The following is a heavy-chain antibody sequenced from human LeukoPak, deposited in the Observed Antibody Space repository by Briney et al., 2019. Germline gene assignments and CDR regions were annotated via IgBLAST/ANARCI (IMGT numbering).Heavy chain of an antibody. CDR3: AKASRITMVRGAFDY. J-gene: IGHJ4*02. Sequence: GGSLRLSCAASGFSFSSYAMSWVRQAPGKGLEWVSAISGSGGSTYYADSVKGRFTISRDNSKNTLYLQMNSLRAEDTAVYYCAKASRITMVRGAFDYWGQGTLVTVSS. CDR2: ISGSGGST. D-gene: IGHD3-10*01. CDR1: GFSFSSYA. V-gene: IGHV3-23*01.